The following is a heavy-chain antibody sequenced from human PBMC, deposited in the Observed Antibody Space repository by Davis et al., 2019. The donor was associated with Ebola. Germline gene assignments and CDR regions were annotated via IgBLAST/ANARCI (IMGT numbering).Heavy chain of an antibody. CDR2: MNPNSGNT. V-gene: IGHV1-8*01. CDR3: ARAYSGRRNWFDP. J-gene: IGHJ5*02. Sequence: ASVKVSCKASGYTFTSYDVNWVRQAAGQGLEWMGWMNPNSGNTGYAQKFQGRVSMTRDTSVSTAYMELSSLTSEDTAVYYCARAYSGRRNWFDPWGQGTLVTVSS. D-gene: IGHD1-26*01. CDR1: GYTFTSYD.